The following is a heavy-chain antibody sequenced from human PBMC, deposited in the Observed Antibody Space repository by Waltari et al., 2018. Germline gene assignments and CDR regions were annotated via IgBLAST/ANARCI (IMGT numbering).Heavy chain of an antibody. Sequence: EVQLVQSGAEVKKPGESLKISCKGSGYSFTSYWIGWGRQMPGKGLEGVGISYPGDSDTRYRPAFQGQVTISADQSISTAYLQWSSLKASDTAMYYCASGYSYVFDYWGQGTLVTVSS. V-gene: IGHV5-51*01. CDR2: SYPGDSDT. CDR1: GYSFTSYW. D-gene: IGHD5-18*01. J-gene: IGHJ4*02. CDR3: ASGYSYVFDY.